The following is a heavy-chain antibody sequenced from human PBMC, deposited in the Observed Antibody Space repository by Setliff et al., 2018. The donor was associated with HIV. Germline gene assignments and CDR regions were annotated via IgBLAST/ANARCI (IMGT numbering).Heavy chain of an antibody. J-gene: IGHJ4*02. CDR2: VTHSGRT. CDR1: GGSFSGYY. CDR3: ARGVRDNSGWSSYYFDY. D-gene: IGHD6-19*01. V-gene: IGHV4-34*01. Sequence: SETLSLTCAVYGGSFSGYYWSWIRQPPGKGLEWIGEVTHSGRTNYNPSLESRVTTSVDASKKQFSLRLTSVTAADTAVYYCARGVRDNSGWSSYYFDYWGQGTQVTVSS.